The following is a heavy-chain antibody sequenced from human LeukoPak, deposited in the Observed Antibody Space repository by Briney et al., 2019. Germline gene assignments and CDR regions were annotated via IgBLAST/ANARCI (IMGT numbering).Heavy chain of an antibody. D-gene: IGHD2-2*01. J-gene: IGHJ4*02. CDR2: INHSGST. V-gene: IGHV4-39*07. CDR1: GGSISSSSYY. Sequence: SETLSLTCTVSGGSISSSSYYWGWIRQPPGKGLEWIGEINHSGSTNYNPSLKSRVTISVDTSKNQFSLKLSSVTAADTAVYYCARTYCSSTSCALFDYWGQGTLVTVSS. CDR3: ARTYCSSTSCALFDY.